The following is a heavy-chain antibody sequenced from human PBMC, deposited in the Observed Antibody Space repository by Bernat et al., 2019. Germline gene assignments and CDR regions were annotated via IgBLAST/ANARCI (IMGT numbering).Heavy chain of an antibody. V-gene: IGHV3-23*04. J-gene: IGHJ4*02. CDR1: GFTFSSYA. Sequence: VQLVESGGGVVQPGGSLRLSCAASGFTFSSYAMSWVRQAPGKGLEWVSAISGSGGSTYYADSVKGRFTSSRDNSKNTLYLQMNSLRAEDTAVYYCAKVLDDDILTGTPTPFDYWGQGTLVTVSS. CDR3: AKVLDDDILTGTPTPFDY. D-gene: IGHD3-9*01. CDR2: ISGSGGST.